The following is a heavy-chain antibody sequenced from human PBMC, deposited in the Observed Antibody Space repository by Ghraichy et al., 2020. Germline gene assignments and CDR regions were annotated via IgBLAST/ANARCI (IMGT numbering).Heavy chain of an antibody. CDR1: RFDFVEYA. CDR3: TRDWKNWYFDL. J-gene: IGHJ2*01. V-gene: IGHV3-49*04. D-gene: IGHD1-1*01. CDR2: IRSKAYRETI. Sequence: GGSLRLSCTAIRFDFVEYAISWVRQAPGKGLEWVGFIRSKAYRETIEYAASVRGRFTISRDDSKSIAYLQMDSLKDEDTAMYFCTRDWKNWYFDLWGRGTRVIVSS.